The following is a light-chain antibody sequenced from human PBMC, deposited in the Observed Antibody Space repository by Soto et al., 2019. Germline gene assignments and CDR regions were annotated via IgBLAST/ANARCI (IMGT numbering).Light chain of an antibody. CDR3: QQYGTSPYT. CDR1: QSLSSNS. V-gene: IGKV3-20*01. CDR2: GAS. J-gene: IGKJ2*01. Sequence: EIVLTQSPGTLSLSPGERATLSCGASQSLSSNSLAWYQQKPGQAPRLLIYGASSRATGIPDRFSGSGYGTDFTLTISRLEPKDFAVYYCQQYGTSPYTFGQGTKLEI.